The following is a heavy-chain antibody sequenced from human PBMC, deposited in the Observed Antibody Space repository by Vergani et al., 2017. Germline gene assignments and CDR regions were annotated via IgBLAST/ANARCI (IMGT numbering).Heavy chain of an antibody. D-gene: IGHD6-13*01. CDR2: IIPIFGTA. CDR3: AKYHRAKLVPGGGVFDY. J-gene: IGHJ4*02. CDR1: GGTFSSYA. V-gene: IGHV1-69*01. Sequence: QVQLVQSGAEVKKPGSSVKVSCKASGGTFSSYAISWVRQAPGQGLEWMGGIIPIFGTANYAQKFQGRVTITADESTSTAYMELSSLRSEDTAVYYCAKYHRAKLVPGGGVFDYWGQGTLVTVSS.